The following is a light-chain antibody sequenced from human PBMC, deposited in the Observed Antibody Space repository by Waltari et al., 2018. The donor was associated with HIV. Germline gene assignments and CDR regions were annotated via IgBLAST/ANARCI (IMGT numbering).Light chain of an antibody. CDR1: QSVSSNY. CDR3: QQYGVSPT. V-gene: IGKV3-20*01. CDR2: GSS. Sequence: ETVLTQTRGTLSLSPGERGTFSCRASQSVSSNYLAWYQQRPGQPPRLLIYGSSSRPTDIPDRFSGSGAGTDFTLTISRVEPEDFAVYYCQQYGVSPTFGQGTKLEIK. J-gene: IGKJ2*01.